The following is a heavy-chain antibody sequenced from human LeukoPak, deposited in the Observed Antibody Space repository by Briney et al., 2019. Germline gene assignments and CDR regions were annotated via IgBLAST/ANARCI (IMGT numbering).Heavy chain of an antibody. D-gene: IGHD3-3*01. V-gene: IGHV1-24*01. CDR1: GYTLTGLS. CDR2: FDLEDGET. CDR3: ATAFRNYDFWSGPGFDY. J-gene: IGHJ4*02. Sequence: ASVKVSCKVSGYTLTGLSMHWVRQAPGKGLEWVGGFDLEDGETVYAQKFQGRVTMTEDTSSDTAYMDLSSLRSEDTAVYYCATAFRNYDFWSGPGFDYWGQGTLVTVSS.